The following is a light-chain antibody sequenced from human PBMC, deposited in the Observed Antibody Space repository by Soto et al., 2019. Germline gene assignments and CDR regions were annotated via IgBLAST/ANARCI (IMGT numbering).Light chain of an antibody. CDR3: QQSYSTPHT. Sequence: DIQMTQSPSSLSASVGDRVTITCRASQSITTYLNWYQQKPGKAPKFLIYAASRLQSGVPSRFSGSGSGTDFTLTISSLQPEDFASYYCQQSYSTPHTFGQGTKLEIK. CDR2: AAS. J-gene: IGKJ2*01. V-gene: IGKV1-39*01. CDR1: QSITTY.